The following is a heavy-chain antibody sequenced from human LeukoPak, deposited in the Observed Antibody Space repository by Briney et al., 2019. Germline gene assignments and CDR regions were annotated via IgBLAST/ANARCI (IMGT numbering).Heavy chain of an antibody. V-gene: IGHV1-2*02. CDR3: ARDTTMVRGAIYYYYGMDV. J-gene: IGHJ6*02. D-gene: IGHD3-10*01. Sequence: GASVKVSCKASGYTFTGYYMHWVRQAPGQGLEWMGWINPNSGGTNYAQKFQGRVTMTRDTSISTAYMELSRLRSDDTAVYYCARDTTMVRGAIYYYYGMDVWGQGTTVTVSS. CDR2: INPNSGGT. CDR1: GYTFTGYY.